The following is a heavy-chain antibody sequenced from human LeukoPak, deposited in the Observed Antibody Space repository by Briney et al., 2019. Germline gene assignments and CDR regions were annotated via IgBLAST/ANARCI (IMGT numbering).Heavy chain of an antibody. D-gene: IGHD2-2*01. J-gene: IGHJ6*03. CDR2: INSNGGST. Sequence: GGSLRLSCVASGFTFSSYAMHWVRQTPGKGLEYVSGINSNGGSTHYANSVKGRFTISRDNAKNTLYLQMNSLRAEDTAVYYCARGGYCSSTSCPKNYYYYMEVWGKGTTVTVSS. CDR1: GFTFSSYA. CDR3: ARGGYCSSTSCPKNYYYYMEV. V-gene: IGHV3-64*01.